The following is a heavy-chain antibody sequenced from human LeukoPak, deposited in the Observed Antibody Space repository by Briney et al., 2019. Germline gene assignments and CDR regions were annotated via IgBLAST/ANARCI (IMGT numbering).Heavy chain of an antibody. D-gene: IGHD3-22*01. Sequence: ASVKVSCKASGYTFTSYYMHWVRQAPGQGLEWMGIINPSGGSTSYAQKFQGRVTMTRDTSTSTVYMELSSLRSEDTAVYYCARDRGYYDSSGSYFDYRGQGTLVTVSS. V-gene: IGHV1-46*01. CDR3: ARDRGYYDSSGSYFDY. J-gene: IGHJ4*02. CDR2: INPSGGST. CDR1: GYTFTSYY.